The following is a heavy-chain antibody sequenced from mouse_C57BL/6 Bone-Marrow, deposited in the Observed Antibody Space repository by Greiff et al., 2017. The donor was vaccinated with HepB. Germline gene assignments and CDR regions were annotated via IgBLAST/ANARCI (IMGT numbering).Heavy chain of an antibody. J-gene: IGHJ2*01. CDR3: ARGSYYYGSSYEVYYFDY. CDR1: GFSLTSYG. CDR2: IWSGGST. D-gene: IGHD1-1*01. Sequence: VKLLESGPGLVQPSQSLSITCTVSGFSLTSYGVHWVRQSPGKGLEWLGVIWSGGSTDYNAAFISRLSISKDNSKSQVFFKMNSLQADDTAIYYCARGSYYYGSSYEVYYFDYWGQGTTLTVSS. V-gene: IGHV2-2*01.